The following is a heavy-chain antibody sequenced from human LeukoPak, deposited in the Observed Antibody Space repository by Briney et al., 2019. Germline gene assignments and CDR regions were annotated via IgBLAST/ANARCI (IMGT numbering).Heavy chain of an antibody. CDR2: IWYDGGNK. D-gene: IGHD3-10*01. CDR1: GFTFSSNG. Sequence: PGGTLRLSCAASGFTFSSNGMHWGGHPPARGVEGVAVIWYDGGNKYYTESLKSRFTISRDNSKNTLYLQMNSLRAEDTAVYYCVRDRLEVLYRRIWLFDQWGQGP. V-gene: IGHV3-33*01. J-gene: IGHJ4*02. CDR3: VRDRLEVLYRRIWLFDQ.